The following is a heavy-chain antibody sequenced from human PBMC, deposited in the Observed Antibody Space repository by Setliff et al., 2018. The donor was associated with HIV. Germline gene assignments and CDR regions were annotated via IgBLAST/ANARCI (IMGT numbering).Heavy chain of an antibody. CDR1: GGSISSGIYY. J-gene: IGHJ3*01. CDR2: VYTTGGT. D-gene: IGHD2-8*02. Sequence: LSLTCTVSGGSISSGIYYWIWIRQPAGKGLEWIGHVYTTGGTNYNPSLESRLTISVDTSRNQFSLRLSSVTAADTAVYYCARAPTGVTNAFDVWGQGTMVTVSS. V-gene: IGHV4-61*09. CDR3: ARAPTGVTNAFDV.